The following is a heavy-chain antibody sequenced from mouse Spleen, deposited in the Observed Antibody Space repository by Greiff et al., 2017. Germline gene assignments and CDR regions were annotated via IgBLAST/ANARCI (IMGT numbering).Heavy chain of an antibody. Sequence: QVQLQQPGAELVRPGSSVKLSCKASGYTFTSYWMPWVKQRPIQGLEWIGNIDPSDSETHYNQKFKDKATLTVDKSSSTAYMQLSSLTSEDSAVYYCARAEIYDGYWFAYWGQGTLVTVSA. CDR1: GYTFTSYW. D-gene: IGHD2-3*01. J-gene: IGHJ3*01. V-gene: IGHV1-52*01. CDR3: ARAEIYDGYWFAY. CDR2: IDPSDSET.